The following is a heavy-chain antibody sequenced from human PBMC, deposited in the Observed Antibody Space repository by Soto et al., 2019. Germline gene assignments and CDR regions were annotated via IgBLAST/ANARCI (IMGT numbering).Heavy chain of an antibody. CDR2: IYHSGST. CDR3: ARSHCSSTSCYGMDV. Sequence: SETLSLTCAVSGGSISSSNWWSWVRQPPGKGLEWIGEIYHSGSTNYNPSLKSRVTISVDKSKNQFSLKLSSVTAADTAVYYCARSHCSSTSCYGMDVWGQGPTVTASS. CDR1: GGSISSSNW. J-gene: IGHJ6*02. D-gene: IGHD2-2*01. V-gene: IGHV4-4*02.